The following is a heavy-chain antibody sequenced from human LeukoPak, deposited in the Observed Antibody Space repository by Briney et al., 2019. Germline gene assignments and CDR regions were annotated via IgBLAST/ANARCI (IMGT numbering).Heavy chain of an antibody. CDR1: GFTLSSYA. CDR2: ISGSADNT. V-gene: IGHV3-23*01. J-gene: IGHJ4*02. CDR3: AKQGFGC. Sequence: GGSLRLSCTASGFTLSSYAMSWVRQAPGEGLEWVSTISGSADNTNYAEAVKGRFTISRDNTKNTMYLQMSSLRAEDTAVYYCAKQGFGCWGQGTLVTVSS.